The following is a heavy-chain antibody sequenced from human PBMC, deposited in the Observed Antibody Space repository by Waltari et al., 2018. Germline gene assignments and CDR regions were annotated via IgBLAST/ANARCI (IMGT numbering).Heavy chain of an antibody. J-gene: IGHJ6*03. V-gene: IGHV3-33*08. Sequence: QVQLVESGGGVVQPRKSLRLSCAGSGFGFSSFGIHWVRQAPGKGLEWVAIIWFDGSKIYYADSVKGRFTISRDNSRNTVYLQMNSLRPEDSGVYYCARCPDEYNYYYMEVWGRGTTVSVSS. CDR1: GFGFSSFG. CDR3: ARCPDEYNYYYMEV. CDR2: IWFDGSKI.